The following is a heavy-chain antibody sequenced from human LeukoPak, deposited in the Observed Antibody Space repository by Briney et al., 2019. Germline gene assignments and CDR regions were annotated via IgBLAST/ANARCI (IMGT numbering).Heavy chain of an antibody. CDR1: GFTFSSYA. CDR3: AKYVSAKGPPYALDV. Sequence: GGSLRLSCAASGFTFSSYAMTWVRQAPGKGLEWVSGISASGGSTWYADSVKGRFTISRDNSKNTLYLQMNSLRAEDTAVYYCAKYVSAKGPPYALDVWGQGTTVTVSS. V-gene: IGHV3-23*01. J-gene: IGHJ6*02. CDR2: ISASGGST. D-gene: IGHD2/OR15-2a*01.